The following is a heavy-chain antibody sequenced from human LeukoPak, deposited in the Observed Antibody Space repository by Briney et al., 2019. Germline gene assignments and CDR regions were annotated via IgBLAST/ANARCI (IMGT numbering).Heavy chain of an antibody. J-gene: IGHJ3*02. V-gene: IGHV5-51*01. CDR3: VRNARHVVVVTAIGAFDT. Sequence: GESLKISCKTSGYSFGDYWISWVRQMPGKGLEWMGIIYPSDSDTRYSPSFQGHVTISADKSISTAYLQWSSLKASDTAMYYCVRNARHVVVVTAIGAFDTWGQGTVVTVSS. CDR2: IYPSDSDT. CDR1: GYSFGDYW. D-gene: IGHD2-21*02.